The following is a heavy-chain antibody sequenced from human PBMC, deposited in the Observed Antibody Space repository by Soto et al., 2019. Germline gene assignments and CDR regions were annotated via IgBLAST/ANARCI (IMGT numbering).Heavy chain of an antibody. CDR3: AKYAKFANSGYIIDY. J-gene: IGHJ4*02. CDR1: GFTFSRFT. CDR2: VSSSPGST. Sequence: GGSLRLSCAASGFTFSRFTMIWVRQAPGKGLEWVSSVSSSPGSTFYADSVKGRFTISRDDAKDTLFLQMNSLRADDTAVYYCAKYAKFANSGYIIDYWGLGTLVTVSS. D-gene: IGHD3-22*01. V-gene: IGHV3-23*01.